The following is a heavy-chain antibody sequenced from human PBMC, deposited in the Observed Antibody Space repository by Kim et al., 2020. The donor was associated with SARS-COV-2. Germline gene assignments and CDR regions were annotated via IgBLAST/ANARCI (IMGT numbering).Heavy chain of an antibody. Sequence: ASVKVSCKASGYTFTSYDINWVRQATGQGLEWMGWMNPNSGNTGYAQKFQGRVTMTRNTSISTAYMELSSLRSEDTAVYYCARSVVVAASYYYYYMDVWGKGTTVTVSS. CDR2: MNPNSGNT. CDR3: ARSVVVAASYYYYYMDV. J-gene: IGHJ6*03. D-gene: IGHD2-15*01. CDR1: GYTFTSYD. V-gene: IGHV1-8*01.